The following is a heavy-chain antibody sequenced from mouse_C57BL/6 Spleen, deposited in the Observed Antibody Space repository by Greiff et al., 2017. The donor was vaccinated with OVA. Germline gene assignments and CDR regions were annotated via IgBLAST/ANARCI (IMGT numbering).Heavy chain of an antibody. CDR1: GYTFTSYW. Sequence: QVQLQQPGAELVRPGSSVKLSCKASGYTFTSYWMHWVKQRPIQGLEWIGNIDPSDSETHYNQKFKDKATLTVDKSSSTAYMQLSSLTSEDSAVYYCARGGTYYGSSLYFDDWGQGTTLTVSS. CDR2: IDPSDSET. V-gene: IGHV1-52*01. D-gene: IGHD1-1*01. CDR3: ARGGTYYGSSLYFDD. J-gene: IGHJ2*01.